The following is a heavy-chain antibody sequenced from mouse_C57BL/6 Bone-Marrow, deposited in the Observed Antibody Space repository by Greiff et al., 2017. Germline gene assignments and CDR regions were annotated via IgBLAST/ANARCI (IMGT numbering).Heavy chain of an antibody. CDR1: GYTFTSYW. V-gene: IGHV1-74*01. J-gene: IGHJ2*01. CDR2: IHPSDSDT. Sequence: QVQLKQPGAELVKPGASVKVSCKASGYTFTSYWMHWVKQRPGQGLEWIGRIHPSDSDTNYNQKFKGKATLTVDKSSSTAYMQLSSLTSEDSAVYYCAFYYGNYNYFDYWGQGTTLTVSS. D-gene: IGHD2-1*01. CDR3: AFYYGNYNYFDY.